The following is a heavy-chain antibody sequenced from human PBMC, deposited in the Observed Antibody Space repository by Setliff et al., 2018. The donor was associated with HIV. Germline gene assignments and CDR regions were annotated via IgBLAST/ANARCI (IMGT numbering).Heavy chain of an antibody. J-gene: IGHJ1*01. V-gene: IGHV1-46*01. CDR1: GYTFTSYY. CDR2: INPSGGST. CDR3: ATIRAYYYDSSGQEYFQY. D-gene: IGHD3-22*01. Sequence: GASVKVSCKASGYTFTSYYMHWVRQAPGQGLEWMGIINPSGGSTSYAQKFQGRVTMTRDTSTSTAYMELSSLRSEDTAMYYCATIRAYYYDSSGQEYFQYWGHGTLVTSPQ.